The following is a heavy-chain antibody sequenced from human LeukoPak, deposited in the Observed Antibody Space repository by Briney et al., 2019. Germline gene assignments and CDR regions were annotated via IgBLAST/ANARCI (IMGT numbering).Heavy chain of an antibody. CDR2: IREDGNKD. V-gene: IGHV3-7*01. CDR1: GFTVSSNS. CDR3: ARDEVGGPLKY. J-gene: IGHJ4*02. D-gene: IGHD1-26*01. Sequence: GGSLRLSCTVSGFTVSSNSMSWVRQAPGKGLEWVANIREDGNKDNYIDSVRGRFTISRDNAKNSLHLQMNSLRAEDTAVYYCARDEVGGPLKYWGQGILVTVSS.